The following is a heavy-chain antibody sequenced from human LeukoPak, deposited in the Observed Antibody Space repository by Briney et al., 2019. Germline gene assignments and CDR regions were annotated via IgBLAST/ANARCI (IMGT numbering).Heavy chain of an antibody. Sequence: ESLKISCKGSGYSFTSYWIGWVRQMPGKGLEWMGIIYPGDSDTRYSPSFQGQVTISADKSISTAYLQWSSLKASDTAMYYCARHRSYYDFWSGYYTKGDAFDIWGQGTMVTVSS. V-gene: IGHV5-51*01. D-gene: IGHD3-3*01. CDR2: IYPGDSDT. J-gene: IGHJ3*02. CDR1: GYSFTSYW. CDR3: ARHRSYYDFWSGYYTKGDAFDI.